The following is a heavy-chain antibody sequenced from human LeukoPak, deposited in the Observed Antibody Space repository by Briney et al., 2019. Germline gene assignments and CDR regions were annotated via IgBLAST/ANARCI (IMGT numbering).Heavy chain of an antibody. CDR1: GYTFPSYF. CDR3: VRGPPNWGFDY. J-gene: IGHJ4*02. CDR2: INPTGGST. D-gene: IGHD7-27*01. Sequence: ASVKVSCKASGYTFPSYFMHWVRQAPGQGLEWMGIINPTGGSTTYAQKFQGRVTMTRDTFISTAYMELNNVRSEDTAVYYCVRGPPNWGFDYWGQGTLVTVSS. V-gene: IGHV1-46*01.